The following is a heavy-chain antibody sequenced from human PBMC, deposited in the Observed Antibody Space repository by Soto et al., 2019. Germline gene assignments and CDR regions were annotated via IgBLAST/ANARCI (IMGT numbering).Heavy chain of an antibody. CDR2: VSSTGST. CDR1: GASITHYY. CDR3: ARRYGGNFDY. D-gene: IGHD3-16*01. J-gene: IGHJ4*02. V-gene: IGHV4-59*01. Sequence: SETLSLTCTVSGASITHYYWNWIRQSPGKGLEWIVSVSSTGSTVFNPSLTSRVTVSLDTSKNQFSLTLNSVTAADTAVYYCARRYGGNFDYWGQGTLVTVSS.